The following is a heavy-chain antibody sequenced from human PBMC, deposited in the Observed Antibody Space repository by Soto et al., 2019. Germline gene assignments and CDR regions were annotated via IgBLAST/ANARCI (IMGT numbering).Heavy chain of an antibody. Sequence: QVQLKESGPGLVKPSQTLSLTCSVSGGSIGSGDYYWSWVRQSPGKGRAWIGYIYYTGNPYYNPSLGSRVTFSVDTSQNQLSLRLSDVTVADTAVYYCARDSRRRADSGTRPLYYFDYWGQGTLVTVSS. J-gene: IGHJ4*02. D-gene: IGHD1-26*01. CDR2: IYYTGNP. V-gene: IGHV4-30-4*01. CDR1: GGSIGSGDYY. CDR3: ARDSRRRADSGTRPLYYFDY.